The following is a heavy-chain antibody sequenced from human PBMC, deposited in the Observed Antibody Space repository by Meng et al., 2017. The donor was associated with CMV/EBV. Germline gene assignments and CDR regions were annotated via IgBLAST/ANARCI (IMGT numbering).Heavy chain of an antibody. CDR2: ISYSGST. Sequence: GSLGLSCTVSGDSLSRYYWSWIRRPPGRGLEWIGYISYSGSTNYNPSLRSRVTISVDTSKNQFPLKLTSVTASDTAVYFCARDRLGSSGHYYYFGMDVWGQGTTVTVSS. CDR3: ARDRLGSSGHYYYFGMDV. CDR1: GDSLSRYY. J-gene: IGHJ6*02. V-gene: IGHV4-59*01. D-gene: IGHD6-19*01.